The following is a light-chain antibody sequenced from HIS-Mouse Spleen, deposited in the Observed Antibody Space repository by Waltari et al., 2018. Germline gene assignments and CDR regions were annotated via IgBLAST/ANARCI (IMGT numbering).Light chain of an antibody. CDR1: QSVLYSSNNKTY. J-gene: IGKJ4*01. V-gene: IGKV4-1*01. Sequence: DIVLTQSPDSLAVSLGERPPINCKSSQSVLYSSNNKTYLLWYQQKPGQPPKLLIYWASTRESGVPDRFSGSGSGTDFTLTISSLQAEDVAVYYCQQYYSTPQLTFGGGTKVEIK. CDR2: WAS. CDR3: QQYYSTPQLT.